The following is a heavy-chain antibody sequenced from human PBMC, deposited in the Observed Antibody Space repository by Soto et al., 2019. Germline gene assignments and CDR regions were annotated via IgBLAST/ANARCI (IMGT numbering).Heavy chain of an antibody. V-gene: IGHV1-69*13. D-gene: IGHD6-13*01. Sequence: GASVKVSCKASGGTFSSYAISWVRQAPGQGLEWMGGIIPIFGTANYAQKFQGRVTITADESTSTAYMELSSLRSEDTAVYYCARDELEQLASWGASYRALNWFDPWGQGTLVTVSS. CDR3: ARDELEQLASWGASYRALNWFDP. J-gene: IGHJ5*02. CDR1: GGTFSSYA. CDR2: IIPIFGTA.